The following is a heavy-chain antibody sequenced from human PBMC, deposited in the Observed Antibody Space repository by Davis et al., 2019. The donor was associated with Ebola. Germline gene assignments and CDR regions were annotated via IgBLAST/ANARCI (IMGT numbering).Heavy chain of an antibody. D-gene: IGHD3-22*01. V-gene: IGHV4-34*01. J-gene: IGHJ4*02. Sequence: SETLSLTCAVYGGSTSGYSWSWIRQPPGQGLEWIGDSGSTNYNPSLKSRVTISVDTSMNQSSLKLTSVTAADTAVYYCARIHIYYESGVMDIDYWGRGTLVTVSS. CDR1: GGSTSGYS. CDR3: ARIHIYYESGVMDIDY. CDR2: SGST.